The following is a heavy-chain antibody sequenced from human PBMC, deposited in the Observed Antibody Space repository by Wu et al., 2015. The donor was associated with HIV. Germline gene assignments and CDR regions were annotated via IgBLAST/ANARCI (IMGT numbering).Heavy chain of an antibody. CDR1: GYIFTHYG. CDR3: ARRGFXGGDCYGNALDI. J-gene: IGHJ3*02. Sequence: QVQVVQSGNEVKKPGASVKVSCTATGYIFTHYGINWVRQAPGQGLEWMGRVSGYNGHTNYAQRFQGRVTMTTDTSTSTAYMELKSLRSDDTAVYYCARRGFXGGDCYGNALDIWGQGTMVTVSS. D-gene: IGHD2-21*02. V-gene: IGHV1-18*01. CDR2: VSGYNGHT.